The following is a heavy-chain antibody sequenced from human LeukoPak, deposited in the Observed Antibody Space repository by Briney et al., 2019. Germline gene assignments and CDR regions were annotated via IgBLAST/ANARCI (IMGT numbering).Heavy chain of an antibody. CDR3: ATAYDSSGYYYHLGFDY. J-gene: IGHJ4*02. V-gene: IGHV3-30-3*01. CDR1: GFTFSSYA. CDR2: ISYDGSNK. D-gene: IGHD3-22*01. Sequence: LARGSLRLSCAASGFTFSSYAMHWVRQAPGKGLEWVAVISYDGSNKYYADSVKGRFTISRDNSKNTLYLQMNSLRAEDTAVYYCATAYDSSGYYYHLGFDYWGQGTLVTVSS.